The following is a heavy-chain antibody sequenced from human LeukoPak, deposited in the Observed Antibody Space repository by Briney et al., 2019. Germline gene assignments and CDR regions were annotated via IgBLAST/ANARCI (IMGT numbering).Heavy chain of an antibody. CDR3: ARRNYRDPRRCWFDP. D-gene: IGHD4-17*01. J-gene: IGHJ5*02. V-gene: IGHV1-8*01. CDR1: RYTFTSYD. Sequence: GSVTVSCKASRYTFTSYDMNWVRQAPGQGLEWMGWMNPNSGNTVYAETLQGRVTITRNTSISTAYMALSSLGSEDTAVYYCARRNYRDPRRCWFDPWGQGTLVTVSS. CDR2: MNPNSGNT.